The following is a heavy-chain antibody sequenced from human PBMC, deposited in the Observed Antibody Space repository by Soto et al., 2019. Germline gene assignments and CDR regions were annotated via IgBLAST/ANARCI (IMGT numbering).Heavy chain of an antibody. CDR3: ATLPPRIVVVMTDLPT. CDR2: IYHTGTT. CDR1: GASISSTYW. Sequence: QLRESGPGLVKPSGTLSLTCFVSGASISSTYWWSWVRQTPGKRLEWIGQIYHTGTTSYTLSRKSRVTISLDTSNIPFSLRLTSMTAADTAVYYCATLPPRIVVVMTDLPTWGQGTLVTVSS. V-gene: IGHV4-4*02. J-gene: IGHJ5*02. D-gene: IGHD2-15*01.